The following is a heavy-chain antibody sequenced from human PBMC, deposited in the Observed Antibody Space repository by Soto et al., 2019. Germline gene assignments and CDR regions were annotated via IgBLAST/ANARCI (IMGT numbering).Heavy chain of an antibody. J-gene: IGHJ4*02. CDR3: AREGLRYGDYRALDY. Sequence: ASVKVSCKASGYTFTSYGISWVRQAPGQGLEWMGWISAYNGNKNYAQKLQGRVTMTTDTSTSTAYMELRSLRSDDTAVYYCAREGLRYGDYRALDYWGQGTLVTVSS. D-gene: IGHD4-17*01. CDR1: GYTFTSYG. CDR2: ISAYNGNK. V-gene: IGHV1-18*01.